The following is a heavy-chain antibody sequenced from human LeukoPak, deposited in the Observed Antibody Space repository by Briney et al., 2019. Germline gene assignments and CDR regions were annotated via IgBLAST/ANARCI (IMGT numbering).Heavy chain of an antibody. V-gene: IGHV3-23*01. CDR2: ISGSGGST. J-gene: IGHJ4*02. D-gene: IGHD1-26*01. CDR1: GFTFSNYA. CDR3: AKVGGACKASVY. Sequence: GGSLRLSCAAAGFTFSNYAMTWVRQAPGRGLEWVSSISGSGGSTYYADSVKGRFTKYRDNPKTTLYVQMYSLRAEDTAVYYCAKVGGACKASVYWGQGALVTVSS.